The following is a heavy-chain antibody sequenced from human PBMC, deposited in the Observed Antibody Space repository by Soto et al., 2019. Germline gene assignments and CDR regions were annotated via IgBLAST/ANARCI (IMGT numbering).Heavy chain of an antibody. CDR1: GFTFSSYA. D-gene: IGHD5-18*01. V-gene: IGHV3-30-3*01. CDR2: ISYDGSNK. Sequence: QVQLVESGGGVVQPGRSLRLSCEASGFTFSSYAMHWVRQAPGKGLEWVAVISYDGSNKYYADSVKGRFTITRDNSKSTLYLRMNSLRAEDAAVYYCARDRGRSFRHTAMVDVTPVYWGQGTLVTVSS. J-gene: IGHJ4*02. CDR3: ARDRGRSFRHTAMVDVTPVY.